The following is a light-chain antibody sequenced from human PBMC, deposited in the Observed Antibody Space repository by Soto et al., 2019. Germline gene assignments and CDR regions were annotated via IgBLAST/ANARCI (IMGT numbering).Light chain of an antibody. J-gene: IGKJ5*01. Sequence: EIVLTQSPATLSLSPGERATLSCRASQSFRGLLAWYQQKPGQAPRLLIYDAYNRATGIPPRFSGSGAGAYFNLTISRLEPADFGVYYCQQYGSSHTFGQGTRLEIK. CDR2: DAY. V-gene: IGKV3-11*01. CDR1: QSFRGL. CDR3: QQYGSSHT.